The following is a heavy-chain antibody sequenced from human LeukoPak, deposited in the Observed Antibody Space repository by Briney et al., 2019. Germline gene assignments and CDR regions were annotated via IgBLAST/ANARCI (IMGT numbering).Heavy chain of an antibody. V-gene: IGHV4-38-2*02. CDR3: ARRRGITMVRGVITEFDY. J-gene: IGHJ4*02. CDR1: SYSISSGYY. Sequence: SETLSLTCTVSSYSISSGYYWGWIRQPPGQGLEWIGSIYHSGSTNYNPSLKSRVTISVDTSKNRFSLKLSSVTAADTAVYYCARRRGITMVRGVITEFDYWGQGTLVTVSS. CDR2: IYHSGST. D-gene: IGHD3-10*01.